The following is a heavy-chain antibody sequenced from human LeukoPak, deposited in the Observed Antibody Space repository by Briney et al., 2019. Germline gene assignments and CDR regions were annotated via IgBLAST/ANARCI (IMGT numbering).Heavy chain of an antibody. CDR1: GFTFNNYA. Sequence: PGGSLRLSCAASGFTFNNYAMNWVRQAPGKGLEWVSHITGPGDRTYFADSVKGRFTMSRDNSRNTLYLQMNSLRAEDTAVYYCAKDSVAGNRAYDAFDIWGQGTMVSVSS. CDR2: ITGPGDRT. D-gene: IGHD1-1*01. J-gene: IGHJ3*02. V-gene: IGHV3-23*01. CDR3: AKDSVAGNRAYDAFDI.